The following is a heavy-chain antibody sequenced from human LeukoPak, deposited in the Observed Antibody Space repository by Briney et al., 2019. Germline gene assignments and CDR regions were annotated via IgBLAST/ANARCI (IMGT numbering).Heavy chain of an antibody. J-gene: IGHJ4*02. V-gene: IGHV1-69*05. CDR2: IIPIFGTA. Sequence: GASVKVSCKASGGTFISYAISWVRQAPGQGLEWMGGIIPIFGTANYAQKFQGRVTITRDMSTSTAYMELSSLRSEDTAVYYCAAEDGLGGDYWGQGTLVTVSS. D-gene: IGHD1-26*01. CDR3: AAEDGLGGDY. CDR1: GGTFISYA.